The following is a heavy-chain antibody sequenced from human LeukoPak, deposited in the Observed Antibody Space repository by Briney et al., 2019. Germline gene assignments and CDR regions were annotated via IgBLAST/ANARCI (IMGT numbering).Heavy chain of an antibody. CDR3: ARGGPAYYDFWSGPYANWFDP. V-gene: IGHV4-34*01. J-gene: IGHJ5*02. CDR1: GGSFSGYY. CDR2: INHRGST. Sequence: SETLSLTCAVYGGSFSGYYWSWIRQPPGKGLEWIGEINHRGSTNYNPSLKSRVTISVDTSKNQFSLKLSSVTAADTAVYYCARGGPAYYDFWSGPYANWFDPWGQGTLVTVSS. D-gene: IGHD3-3*01.